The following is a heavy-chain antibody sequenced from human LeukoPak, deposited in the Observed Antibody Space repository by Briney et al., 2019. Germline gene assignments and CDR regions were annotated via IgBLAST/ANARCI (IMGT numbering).Heavy chain of an antibody. J-gene: IGHJ4*02. CDR2: VYSGGST. Sequence: GGSLRLSCAASGFTVSSNYMSWVREAPGKGLEWVSIVYSGGSTYYADSVKGRFTISRDNSKNTLYLQMNSLRAEDTAVYYCARDKAGNRYFDSWGQGTLVTVSS. D-gene: IGHD6-19*01. V-gene: IGHV3-53*01. CDR3: ARDKAGNRYFDS. CDR1: GFTVSSNY.